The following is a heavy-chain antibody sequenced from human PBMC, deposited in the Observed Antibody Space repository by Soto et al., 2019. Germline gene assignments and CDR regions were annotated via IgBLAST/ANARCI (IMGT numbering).Heavy chain of an antibody. D-gene: IGHD3-10*01. Sequence: PGGSLGLSCAASGFTVSGSAMHWVRQASGKGLEWVGRIRSKANSYATAYAASVKGRFTISRDDSKNTAYLQMNSLKTEDTAVYYCTRRITMVRAPNYYGMDVWGQGTTXTVSS. J-gene: IGHJ6*02. CDR1: GFTVSGSA. CDR2: IRSKANSYAT. V-gene: IGHV3-73*01. CDR3: TRRITMVRAPNYYGMDV.